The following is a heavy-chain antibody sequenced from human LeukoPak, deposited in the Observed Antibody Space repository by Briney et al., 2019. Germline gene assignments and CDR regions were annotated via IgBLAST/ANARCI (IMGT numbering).Heavy chain of an antibody. CDR2: IYLGDSNA. V-gene: IGHV5-51*01. Sequence: PGESLKTSCKGSGYSFTRYWIGWVRQMPGKGLEWMGIIYLGDSNARYSPSFQGQVTISADKSINAAYLQWSSLKASDTAIYYCARLEGGRIQLWLGEAFDFWGQGTMVTVSS. CDR3: ARLEGGRIQLWLGEAFDF. CDR1: GYSFTRYW. J-gene: IGHJ3*01. D-gene: IGHD5-18*01.